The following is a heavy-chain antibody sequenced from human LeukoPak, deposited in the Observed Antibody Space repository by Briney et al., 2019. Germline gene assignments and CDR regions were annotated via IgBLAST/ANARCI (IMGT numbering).Heavy chain of an antibody. CDR1: GYSISSGYY. J-gene: IGHJ4*02. D-gene: IGHD3-22*01. Sequence: SETLSLTCTVSGYSISSGYYWGWIRQPPGKGLEWIGSIYHSGSTYYNPSLKSRVTISVDTSKNQFSLKLSSVTAADTAVYYCARGDSSGYPWYFDYWGQGTLVTVSS. CDR2: IYHSGST. V-gene: IGHV4-38-2*02. CDR3: ARGDSSGYPWYFDY.